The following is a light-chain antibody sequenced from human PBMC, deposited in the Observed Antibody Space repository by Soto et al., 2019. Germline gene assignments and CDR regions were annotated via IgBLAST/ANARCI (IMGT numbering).Light chain of an antibody. CDR1: QDISNY. V-gene: IGKV1-39*01. Sequence: DVQLTQSPSSLSASVGDRVTITCQASQDISNYLNWYQQKPGKAPKLLISDASNLETGVASRISGSGSGTDFTLTISSLQPEDFATYFCQQSYSMPYTFGQGTRLEIK. CDR3: QQSYSMPYT. J-gene: IGKJ2*01. CDR2: DAS.